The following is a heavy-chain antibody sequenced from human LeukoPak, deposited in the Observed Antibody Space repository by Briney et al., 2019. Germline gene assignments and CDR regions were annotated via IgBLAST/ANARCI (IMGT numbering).Heavy chain of an antibody. D-gene: IGHD3-16*01. CDR3: ARWGLP. V-gene: IGHV3-74*01. CDR2: INIDGS. Sequence: GGSLRLSCAASGFTISSYWMHWVRQAPGKGLVWVSRINIDGSKYAYSVQCRFTIFRDNAKNTLYLQMNSLRAEDTAVYYCARWGLPWGQGTLVTVSS. J-gene: IGHJ5*02. CDR1: GFTISSYW.